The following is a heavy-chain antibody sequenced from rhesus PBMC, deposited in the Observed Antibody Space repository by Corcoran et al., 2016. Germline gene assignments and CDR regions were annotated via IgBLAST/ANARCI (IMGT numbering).Heavy chain of an antibody. CDR2: FSARGDAT. CDR1: GSIFTNSV. D-gene: IGHD4-11*01. Sequence: DVQLMESGGGLVKPGGPLRLSCVSSGSIFTNSVITLDRQAPGGGLEWVSVFSARGDATYSADSVKGPFTISRDNAKNSLFLQMNSLRAEDTAVYYCNHYQRGYWGQGVLVTVSS. J-gene: IGHJ4*01. V-gene: IGHV3-100*02. CDR3: NHYQRGY.